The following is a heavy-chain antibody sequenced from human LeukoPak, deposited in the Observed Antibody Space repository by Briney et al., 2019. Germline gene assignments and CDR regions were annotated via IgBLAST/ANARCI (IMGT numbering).Heavy chain of an antibody. J-gene: IGHJ4*02. Sequence: GGSLRLSCAASGFTVSSNYMSWVRQAPGKGLEWVSVIYSGGSTYYADSVKGRFTISRDNSKNTLYLQMNSLRAEDTAVYYCARETNYVYVWGSYRYADIYFDYWGQGTLVTVPS. D-gene: IGHD3-16*02. V-gene: IGHV3-53*01. CDR1: GFTVSSNY. CDR2: IYSGGST. CDR3: ARETNYVYVWGSYRYADIYFDY.